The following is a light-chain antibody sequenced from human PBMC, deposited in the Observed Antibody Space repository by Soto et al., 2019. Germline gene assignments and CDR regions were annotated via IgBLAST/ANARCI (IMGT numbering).Light chain of an antibody. V-gene: IGKV3-20*01. CDR2: GAS. J-gene: IGKJ2*01. Sequence: EIVLTQSPGTLSLSPGERATLSCRASQSVSSSYLVWYQQKPGQAPRLLIYGASSRATGFPDRFSGSGSGTDFTLTISRLGPEDFAVYYCQQYGSSGYTFGQGTKLEIK. CDR1: QSVSSSY. CDR3: QQYGSSGYT.